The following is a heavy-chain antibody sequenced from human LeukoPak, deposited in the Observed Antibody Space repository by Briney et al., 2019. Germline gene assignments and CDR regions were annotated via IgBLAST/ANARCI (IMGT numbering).Heavy chain of an antibody. V-gene: IGHV4-39*01. D-gene: IGHD3-3*01. Sequence: SETLSLTCTVSGGSISSSTYYWGWIRQPPGKGLEWIGSISYSGSYYYNPSLKSRVTISVDTSKNQFSLKVSSVTAADTAVYYCARLFYDFWSGHYYYYMDVWGQGTLVTVSS. CDR1: GGSISSSTYY. CDR3: ARLFYDFWSGHYYYYMDV. CDR2: ISYSGSY. J-gene: IGHJ6*03.